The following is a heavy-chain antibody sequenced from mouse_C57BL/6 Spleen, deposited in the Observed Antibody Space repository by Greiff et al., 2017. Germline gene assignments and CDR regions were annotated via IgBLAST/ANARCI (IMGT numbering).Heavy chain of an antibody. CDR3: ARKDYDGFAY. D-gene: IGHD1-1*01. CDR1: GYAFSSYW. J-gene: IGHJ3*01. V-gene: IGHV1-80*01. Sequence: QVQLKQSGAELVKPGASVKISCKASGYAFSSYWLNWVKQRPGKGLVWIGQIYPGDGDTNYNGKFKGKATLTADKSSSTAYMQLSTLTSEDSAVYFGARKDYDGFAYWGQGTLVTVSA. CDR2: IYPGDGDT.